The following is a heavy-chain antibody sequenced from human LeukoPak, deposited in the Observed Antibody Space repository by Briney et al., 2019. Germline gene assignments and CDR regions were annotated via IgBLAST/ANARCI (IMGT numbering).Heavy chain of an antibody. CDR1: GFTFRSYW. J-gene: IGHJ5*02. V-gene: IGHV3-7*03. CDR2: IKQDGSEK. D-gene: IGHD3-10*01. CDR3: ARALVTMVRGVIWWFDP. Sequence: GGSLRLSCAASGFTFRSYWMTWVRQAPGKGLGWVANIKQDGSEKHYVDSVKGRFTISRDNTKNSLYLQLNSLRAEDTAVYYCARALVTMVRGVIWWFDPWGQGSLVTVSS.